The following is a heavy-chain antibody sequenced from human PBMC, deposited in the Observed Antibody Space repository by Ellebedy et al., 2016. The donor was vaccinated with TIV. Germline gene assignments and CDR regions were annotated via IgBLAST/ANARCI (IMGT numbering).Heavy chain of an antibody. D-gene: IGHD3-22*01. CDR2: IRYDGTNK. V-gene: IGHV3-30*02. J-gene: IGHJ4*02. CDR1: GFTFTSYG. Sequence: GESLKISCEASGFTFTSYGIHWVRQAPNKGLEWVAFIRYDGTNKYYADSVKGRFTISRDNSKNTLSLQMNTLRTEDTAVYYCAKERAYFESNGFSSYFDYWGQGTPVTVSS. CDR3: AKERAYFESNGFSSYFDY.